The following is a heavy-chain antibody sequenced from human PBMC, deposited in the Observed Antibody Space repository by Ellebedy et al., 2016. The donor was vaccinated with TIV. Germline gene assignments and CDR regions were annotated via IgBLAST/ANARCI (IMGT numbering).Heavy chain of an antibody. D-gene: IGHD6-19*01. Sequence: GESLKISCAASGFTFSGYSMNWVRQAPGKGLEWVSYIDSSGVTVFYADSVKGRFTISRDNAKNSLYLQMNSLRDEDTAVYYCARDQWLGRAYYFDSWGQGTLVTVS. CDR2: IDSSGVTV. J-gene: IGHJ4*02. CDR3: ARDQWLGRAYYFDS. CDR1: GFTFSGYS. V-gene: IGHV3-48*02.